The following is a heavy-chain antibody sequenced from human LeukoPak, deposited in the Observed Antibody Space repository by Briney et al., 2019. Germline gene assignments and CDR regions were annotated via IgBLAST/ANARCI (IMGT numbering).Heavy chain of an antibody. D-gene: IGHD5-18*01. CDR3: AKGGLQTRNWYLAL. Sequence: PGGSLRLSCAASGFTFSDYYMSWIRQAPGKGLEWVSYISSSGSTIYYADSVKGRFTISRDNSKNTLYLQMNSLRAEDTAVYYCAKGGLQTRNWYLALWGRGTLVTVSS. J-gene: IGHJ2*01. CDR2: ISSSGSTI. CDR1: GFTFSDYY. V-gene: IGHV3-11*04.